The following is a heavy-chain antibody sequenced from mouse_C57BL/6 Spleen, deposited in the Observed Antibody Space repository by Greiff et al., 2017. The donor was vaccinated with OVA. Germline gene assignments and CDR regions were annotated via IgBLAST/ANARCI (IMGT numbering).Heavy chain of an antibody. V-gene: IGHV1-15*01. D-gene: IGHD2-1*01. Sequence: VKLMESGAELVRPGASVTLSCKASGYTFTDYEMHWVKQTPVHGLEWIGAIDPETGGTAYNQKFKGKAILTADKSSSTAYMELRSLTSEDSAVYYCTRGGNYAYAMDYWGQGTSVTVSS. J-gene: IGHJ4*01. CDR1: GYTFTDYE. CDR3: TRGGNYAYAMDY. CDR2: IDPETGGT.